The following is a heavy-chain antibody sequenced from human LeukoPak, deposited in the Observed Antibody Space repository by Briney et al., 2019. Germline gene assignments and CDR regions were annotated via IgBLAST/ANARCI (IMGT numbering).Heavy chain of an antibody. D-gene: IGHD3-16*01. J-gene: IGHJ4*02. V-gene: IGHV4-59*01. Sequence: SETLSLTCTVSGGSISSYYWSWIRQPPGKGLEWIGYIQYSGSTNYNPSLKSRVTISVDTSKNQFSLRLSSVTAADTAVYYCARVTGYVMGDYFDYWGQGTLVTVSS. CDR3: ARVTGYVMGDYFDY. CDR1: GGSISSYY. CDR2: IQYSGST.